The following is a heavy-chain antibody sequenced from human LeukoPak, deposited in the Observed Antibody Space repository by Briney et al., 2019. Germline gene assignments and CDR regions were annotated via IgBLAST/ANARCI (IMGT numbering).Heavy chain of an antibody. CDR3: ARGAPGCDILTGYSDF. CDR1: GYTFPIYG. CDR2: ISAYNGDT. V-gene: IGHV1-18*01. J-gene: IGHJ4*02. D-gene: IGHD3-9*01. Sequence: ASVKVSCKASGYTFPIYGITWVRQAPGQGLEWMGWISAYNGDTNDAQKLQGRVTMTTDTSTSTAYMELRSLRSDDTAVYYCARGAPGCDILTGYSDFWGQGTLVTVSS.